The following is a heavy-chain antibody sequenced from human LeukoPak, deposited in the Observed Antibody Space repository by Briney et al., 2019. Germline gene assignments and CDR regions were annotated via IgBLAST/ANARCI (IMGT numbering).Heavy chain of an antibody. CDR3: AKDDISLSSWSHYFDD. J-gene: IGHJ4*02. V-gene: IGHV3-23*01. CDR1: GFTFSSHA. CDR2: ISGGGGIT. Sequence: GGSLRLSCAASGFTFSSHAMSWVRQAPGKGLEWVSTISGGGGITYYANSVKDRFTISRDNSKYTLYVQMNSLRAEDTAVYYCAKDDISLSSWSHYFDDWGQGTLVTVSS. D-gene: IGHD6-13*01.